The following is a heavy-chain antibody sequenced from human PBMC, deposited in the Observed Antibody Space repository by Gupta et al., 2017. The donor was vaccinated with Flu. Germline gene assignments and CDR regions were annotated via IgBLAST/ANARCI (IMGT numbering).Heavy chain of an antibody. J-gene: IGHJ4*02. V-gene: IGHV1-69*01. D-gene: IGHD2-15*01. CDR3: ARKGGGHCSGGSCYSFDF. Sequence: RRAPGQGLEWMGGIIPVFGPTNYAQKFQGRVTITADESTSTAYMEISSLRSEDTAVYYCARKGGGHCSGGSCYSFDFWGQGTLVTVSS. CDR2: IIPVFGPT.